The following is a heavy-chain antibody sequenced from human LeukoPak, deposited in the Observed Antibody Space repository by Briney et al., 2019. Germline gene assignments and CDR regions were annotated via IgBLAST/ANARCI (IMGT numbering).Heavy chain of an antibody. Sequence: GESLKISCKGSGFTFTKYWIGWVRQMPGKGLEWMGIMYLGDSETRYSPSFQGQVTISADKSISTVFLQWSSLKASDTAMYYCVRHEGSISGWPFDYWGQGTLVAVSS. V-gene: IGHV5-51*01. CDR1: GFTFTKYW. J-gene: IGHJ4*02. CDR3: VRHEGSISGWPFDY. D-gene: IGHD6-19*01. CDR2: MYLGDSET.